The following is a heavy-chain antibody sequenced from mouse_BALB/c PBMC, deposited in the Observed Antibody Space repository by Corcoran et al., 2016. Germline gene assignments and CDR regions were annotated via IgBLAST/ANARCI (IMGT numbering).Heavy chain of an antibody. CDR2: INPYNNGT. J-gene: IGHJ3*01. CDR3: ARDGFAY. CDR1: GYTFTSYV. V-gene: IGHV1S136*01. Sequence: EVQLQQSGPELVKPGASVKMSCKASGYTFTSYVMHWVKQKPGQGLELIGYINPYNNGTKDNEKFKGKSTLTSDKSSSKALMELSSLTSEDSAVYYCARDGFAYWGQGTLVTVSA.